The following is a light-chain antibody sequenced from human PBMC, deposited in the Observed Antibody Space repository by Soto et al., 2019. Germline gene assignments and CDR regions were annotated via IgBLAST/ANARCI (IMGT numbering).Light chain of an antibody. CDR2: LEGSGSY. CDR3: ETWYSNTLWL. CDR1: SGHSTYS. V-gene: IGLV4-60*02. Sequence: QPVLTQSSSASASLGSSVKLTCTLSSGHSTYSIAWHQQQPGKAPRYLMKLEGSGSYNKGSGVPDRFSGSSSGADRYLTISNLQFEDEADYYCETWYSNTLWLFGGGTKLTVL. J-gene: IGLJ3*02.